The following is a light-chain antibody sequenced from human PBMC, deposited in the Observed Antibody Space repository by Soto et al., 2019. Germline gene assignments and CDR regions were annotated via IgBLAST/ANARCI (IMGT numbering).Light chain of an antibody. CDR1: ENIGAW. V-gene: IGKV1-5*03. CDR2: KAS. CDR3: QQYHTYSWT. Sequence: DIQMTQSPSTLSASVGDRVTITCRASENIGAWLAWYQQKPGKAPKLLIYKASSLQSGVPSRFSGGGSGTEFTLTISSLQPDDFATYYCQQYHTYSWTFGQGTKVDI. J-gene: IGKJ1*01.